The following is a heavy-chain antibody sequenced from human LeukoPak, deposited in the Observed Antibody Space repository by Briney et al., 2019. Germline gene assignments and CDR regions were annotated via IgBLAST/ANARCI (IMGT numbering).Heavy chain of an antibody. Sequence: PSETLSLTCKVSGDSISNSGWSWGWVRQFPGKGLEWIGTMPFDENVADNEIPSYNSSLKRRVIISAEKSKNQLSLKVNSVTAADTASYYCARLTLTGVAGLGWFDAWGQGTLVIVSS. D-gene: IGHD3-3*01. CDR3: ARLTLTGVAGLGWFDA. CDR1: GDSISNSGWS. CDR2: MPFDENVADNEIP. V-gene: IGHV4-39*01. J-gene: IGHJ5*02.